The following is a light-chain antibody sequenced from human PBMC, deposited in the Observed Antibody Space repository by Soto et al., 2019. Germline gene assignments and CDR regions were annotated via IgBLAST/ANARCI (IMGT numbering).Light chain of an antibody. CDR3: QQYDTYPWT. V-gene: IGKV1-5*01. J-gene: IGKJ1*01. CDR2: DAS. CDR1: QSISSW. Sequence: DIQMTQSPSTLSASVGDRVAITCRASQSISSWLAWYQQKPGKAPNLLIYDASTLKSGVPSRFSGSGSGTEFTLTISSLQPDYFATYYCQQYDTYPWTFGQGTKVDIK.